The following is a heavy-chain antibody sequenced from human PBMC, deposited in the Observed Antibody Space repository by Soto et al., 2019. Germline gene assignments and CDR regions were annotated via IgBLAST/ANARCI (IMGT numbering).Heavy chain of an antibody. CDR3: ARDSGHYYDSSAKSYYYYGMDV. CDR1: GGTFSSYA. Sequence: GASVKVSCKASGGTFSSYAISWVRQAPGQGLEWMGGIIPIFGTANYAQKFQGRVTITADESTSTAYMELSSLRSEDTAVYYCARDSGHYYDSSAKSYYYYGMDVWGQGTTVTVSS. CDR2: IIPIFGTA. V-gene: IGHV1-69*13. D-gene: IGHD3-22*01. J-gene: IGHJ6*02.